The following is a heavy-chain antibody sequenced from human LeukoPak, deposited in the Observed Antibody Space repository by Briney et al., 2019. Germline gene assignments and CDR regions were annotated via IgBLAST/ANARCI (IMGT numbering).Heavy chain of an antibody. Sequence: QPGGSLRLSCAASGFTFSIYAMSWVRHAPGKGLEGVSAISGSGGSTYYADSVKGRFTISRDNSKNTLYLHMNSLRAEDTAVYYCAKTGLIAAAGTWWFDPWGQGTLVTVSS. CDR3: AKTGLIAAAGTWWFDP. D-gene: IGHD6-13*01. CDR1: GFTFSIYA. J-gene: IGHJ5*02. V-gene: IGHV3-23*01. CDR2: ISGSGGST.